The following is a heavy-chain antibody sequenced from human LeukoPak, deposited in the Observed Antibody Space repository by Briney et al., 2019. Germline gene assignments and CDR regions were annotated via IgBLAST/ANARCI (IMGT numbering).Heavy chain of an antibody. D-gene: IGHD6-6*01. CDR3: ARIGYSSSSLDY. CDR2: INQDGSVK. Sequence: GSLRLSCAASGFTFNNYWMTWVRQAPGKGLEWVANINQDGSVKYYVDSVKGRFTISRDNAKNSLYVEMKSLRVEDTAVYYCARIGYSSSSLDYWGQGTLVTVSS. CDR1: GFTFNNYW. J-gene: IGHJ4*02. V-gene: IGHV3-7*01.